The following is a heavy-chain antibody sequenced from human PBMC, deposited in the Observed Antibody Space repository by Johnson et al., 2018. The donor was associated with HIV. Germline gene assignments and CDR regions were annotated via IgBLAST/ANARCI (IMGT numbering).Heavy chain of an antibody. CDR2: ISTAGDT. CDR1: GFTFSSYD. D-gene: IGHD3-22*01. Sequence: VQLVESGGGLAQPGGSLRLSCAASGFTFSSYDMHWVRQATGKGLEWVSTISTAGDTYYPGSVKGRFTISRENAKNSLYLQMNSLRAGDTAVYYCARSYYDSSGYYHDAFDIWGQGTMVTVSS. CDR3: ARSYYDSSGYYHDAFDI. J-gene: IGHJ3*02. V-gene: IGHV3-13*01.